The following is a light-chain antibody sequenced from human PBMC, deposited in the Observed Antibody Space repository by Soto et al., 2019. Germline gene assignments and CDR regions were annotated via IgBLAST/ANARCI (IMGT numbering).Light chain of an antibody. CDR2: EVT. J-gene: IGLJ1*01. CDR3: SSYASSSRSV. V-gene: IGLV2-14*01. CDR1: SSDVGGYNY. Sequence: QSALTQPASVSGSPGQSITISCTGTSSDVGGYNYVSWYQQHPGKAPKLMIYEVTNRPSGVSTRFSGSKSGNTASLTISGLQAEDEADYYCSSYASSSRSVFGTGTKVTVL.